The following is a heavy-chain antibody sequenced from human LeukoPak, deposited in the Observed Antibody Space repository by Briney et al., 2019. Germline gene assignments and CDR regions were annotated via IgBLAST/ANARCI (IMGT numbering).Heavy chain of an antibody. J-gene: IGHJ4*02. CDR2: ISHDGSQR. Sequence: GGSLRLSSAASGLTFSRFGMHWVRQAPGKGLDWVALISHDGSQRYYTDSVRGRFTISRDNSKNTLYLQMDSLRAEDTAVYYCAKGQNRNGGALAYWGQGTLVTVSS. D-gene: IGHD3-16*01. V-gene: IGHV3-30*18. CDR1: GLTFSRFG. CDR3: AKGQNRNGGALAY.